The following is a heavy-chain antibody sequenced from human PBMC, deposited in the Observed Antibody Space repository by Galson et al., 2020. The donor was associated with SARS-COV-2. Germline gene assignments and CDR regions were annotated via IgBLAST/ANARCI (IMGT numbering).Heavy chain of an antibody. J-gene: IGHJ4*02. CDR2: ISPGDSDT. V-gene: IGHV5-51*01. CDR1: GYSFTSYW. D-gene: IGHD3-22*01. Sequence: HGESLKISCKGSGYSFTSYWIGWVRQMPGKGLEWMGIISPGDSDTRSSPSFQGQVTIPADKSISTADLQWSSLKASDTAMYYCARRGDSGGDYYDSSGYYLDYWGQGTRVTVSS. CDR3: ARRGDSGGDYYDSSGYYLDY.